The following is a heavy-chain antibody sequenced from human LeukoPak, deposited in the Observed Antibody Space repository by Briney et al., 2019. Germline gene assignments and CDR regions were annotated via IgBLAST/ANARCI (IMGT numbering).Heavy chain of an antibody. V-gene: IGHV4-39*07. CDR3: ARGGHWSSTSCSFDP. CDR1: GGYISSSSYY. D-gene: IGHD2-2*01. CDR2: IYYSGST. Sequence: SETLSLTCTVSGGYISSSSYYWGWIRQPPGKGLEWIGSIYYSGSTYYNPSLKSRVTISVDTSKNQFSLKLSSVTAADTAVYYCARGGHWSSTSCSFDPWGQGTLVTVSS. J-gene: IGHJ5*02.